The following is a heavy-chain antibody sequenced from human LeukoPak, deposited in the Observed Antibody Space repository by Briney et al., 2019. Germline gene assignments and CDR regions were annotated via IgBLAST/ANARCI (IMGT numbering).Heavy chain of an antibody. Sequence: ASVKVSCKASGYTFTGYYMHWVRQAPGQGLEWMGLINPGGDNTNYAQNFQGRVTMTRDTSISTAYMELSRLRSDDTAVYYCARDIKRGYSSSWYPDWGQGTLVTVSS. CDR3: ARDIKRGYSSSWYPD. V-gene: IGHV1-2*02. D-gene: IGHD6-13*01. CDR2: INPGGDNT. CDR1: GYTFTGYY. J-gene: IGHJ4*02.